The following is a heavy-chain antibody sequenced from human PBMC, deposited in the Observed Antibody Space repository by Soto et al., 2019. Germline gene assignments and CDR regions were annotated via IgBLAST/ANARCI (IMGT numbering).Heavy chain of an antibody. Sequence: SVKVSCKASGFTFTSSAMQWVRQARGQRLEWIGWIVVGSGNTNYAQKFQERVTITRDMSTSTAYMELSSLRSEDTAVYYCAAEGHPQSDWFDPWGQGTLVTVSS. J-gene: IGHJ5*02. CDR1: GFTFTSSA. V-gene: IGHV1-58*02. CDR2: IVVGSGNT. CDR3: AAEGHPQSDWFDP.